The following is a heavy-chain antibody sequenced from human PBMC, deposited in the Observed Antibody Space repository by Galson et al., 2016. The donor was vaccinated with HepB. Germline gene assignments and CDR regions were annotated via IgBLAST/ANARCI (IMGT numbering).Heavy chain of an antibody. J-gene: IGHJ5*02. CDR2: INAGNGNT. V-gene: IGHV1-3*01. CDR3: ARDRIVPSNWFDP. CDR1: GFTFTNYA. D-gene: IGHD1-26*01. Sequence: SVKVSCKASGFTFTNYAVHWVRQAPGQGLEWMGWINAGNGNTKYSLKFQGRVTITRNISATTAYMELSSLTSEDTAVYYCARDRIVPSNWFDPWGQGTLVTVSS.